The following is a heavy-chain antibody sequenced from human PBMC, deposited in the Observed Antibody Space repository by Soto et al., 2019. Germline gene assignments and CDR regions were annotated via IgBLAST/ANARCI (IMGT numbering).Heavy chain of an antibody. CDR1: GFTFSSYG. Sequence: QVQLVESGGGVVQPGRSLRLSCAASGFTFSSYGMHWVRQAPGKGLEWVAVISYDGSNKYCADSVKGRFTISRDNSKNTLYLQMNSLRAEDTAVYYCAKGYCSGGSCYSIDYWGQGTLVTVSS. V-gene: IGHV3-30*18. J-gene: IGHJ4*02. D-gene: IGHD2-15*01. CDR3: AKGYCSGGSCYSIDY. CDR2: ISYDGSNK.